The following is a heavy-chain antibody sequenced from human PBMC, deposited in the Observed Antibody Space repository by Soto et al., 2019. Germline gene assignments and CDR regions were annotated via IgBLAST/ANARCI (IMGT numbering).Heavy chain of an antibody. CDR1: GGSISSSSYY. J-gene: IGHJ4*02. V-gene: IGHV4-61*01. D-gene: IGHD3-16*01. CDR3: ARVWGYAFDY. Sequence: PSETLSLTCTVSGGSISSSSYYWSWIRQPPGKGLEWIGYIYYSGSTNYNPSLKSRVTISVDTSKNQFSLKLSSVTAADTAVYYCARVWGYAFDYWGQGTLVTVS. CDR2: IYYSGST.